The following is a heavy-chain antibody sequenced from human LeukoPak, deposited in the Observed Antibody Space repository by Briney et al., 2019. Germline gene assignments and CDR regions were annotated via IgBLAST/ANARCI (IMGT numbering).Heavy chain of an antibody. CDR2: IYHSGST. V-gene: IGHV4-30-2*01. CDR1: GGSISSGGYS. D-gene: IGHD5-18*01. Sequence: SETLSLTCAVSGGSISSGGYSWSWIRQPPGKGLEWIGYIYHSGSTYYNPSLKSRVTISVDRSKNQFSLKLSSVTAADTAVYYCAREGGYSYGWYYFDYWGQGTLVTVSS. J-gene: IGHJ4*02. CDR3: AREGGYSYGWYYFDY.